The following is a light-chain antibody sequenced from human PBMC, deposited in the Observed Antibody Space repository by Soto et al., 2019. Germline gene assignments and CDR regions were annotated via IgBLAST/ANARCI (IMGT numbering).Light chain of an antibody. Sequence: QSVLTQTPSVSGAPGQKITMSCTGSSSNIGAGYDVHWYQQVPGAAPRLLIYADNNWPSGVPDRFSASKSGTSASLAITGLQGEDEANYYCQSYDTSLSGVIFGAGTKLTVL. CDR2: ADN. V-gene: IGLV1-40*01. CDR3: QSYDTSLSGVI. CDR1: SSNIGAGYD. J-gene: IGLJ2*01.